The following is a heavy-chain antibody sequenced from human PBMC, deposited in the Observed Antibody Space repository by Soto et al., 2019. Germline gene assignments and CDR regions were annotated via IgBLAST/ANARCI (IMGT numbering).Heavy chain of an antibody. CDR1: GFTVSTYG. CDR2: ISRDGGTK. J-gene: IGHJ4*02. Sequence: QVQLVESGGGVVQPGRSLRLSCAVSGFTVSTYGMHWVRQAPGKGLEWVAVISRDGGTKYYADSVKGRFTISRDNSRNTMFLEMNSLGGDDMAVYYCTGDVASGYWGQGTLVTVSS. V-gene: IGHV3-30*03. D-gene: IGHD1-1*01. CDR3: TGDVASGY.